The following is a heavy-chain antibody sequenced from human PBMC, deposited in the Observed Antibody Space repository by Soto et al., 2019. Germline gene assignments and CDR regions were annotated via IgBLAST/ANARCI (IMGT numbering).Heavy chain of an antibody. CDR3: AREGPTAANYYLDY. CDR1: GYTFTGYY. Sequence: ASVKVSCKASGYTFTGYYIHWVRQAPGQGLEWMGSISPHSGGPNYAQRFQGRVTMTRDTSMTTVYMEMSGLTADDTAGYYCAREGPTAANYYLDYWGRGTLITVSS. D-gene: IGHD2-21*02. CDR2: ISPHSGGP. J-gene: IGHJ4*02. V-gene: IGHV1-2*02.